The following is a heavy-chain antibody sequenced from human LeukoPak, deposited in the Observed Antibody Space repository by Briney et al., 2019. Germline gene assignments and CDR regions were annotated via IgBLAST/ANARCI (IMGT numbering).Heavy chain of an antibody. Sequence: SETLSLTCTVSGGSISSPYWSWIRQPPGKGLEWNGYIYYSGSTNYDPSLKSRVTISVDTSKNQFSLKLSSVTAADTAVYYCARGAYDFWSGYYTGDVWFDPWGQGTLVTVSS. CDR2: IYYSGST. J-gene: IGHJ5*02. V-gene: IGHV4-59*11. CDR3: ARGAYDFWSGYYTGDVWFDP. CDR1: GGSISSPY. D-gene: IGHD3-3*01.